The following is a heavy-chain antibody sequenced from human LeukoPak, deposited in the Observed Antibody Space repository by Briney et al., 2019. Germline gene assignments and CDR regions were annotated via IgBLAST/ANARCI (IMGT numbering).Heavy chain of an antibody. CDR1: GGSISSGSYC. CDR2: ICTSGSS. V-gene: IGHV4-61*02. J-gene: IGHJ6*03. D-gene: IGHD2-2*01. CDR3: ASDPGRRYCSSTSCPRGYYYYYYMDV. Sequence: PSETLSLTCTVSGGSISSGSYCWSWLRQPAGKGWEWIGRICTSGSSNSTPSLKSRVTMSVDTSKNQFYLKLSAVTAADPAVYYCASDPGRRYCSSTSCPRGYYYYYYMDVWGKGTTVTVSS.